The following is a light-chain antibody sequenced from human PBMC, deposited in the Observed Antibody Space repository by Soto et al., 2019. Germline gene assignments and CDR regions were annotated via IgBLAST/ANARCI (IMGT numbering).Light chain of an antibody. V-gene: IGLV2-11*01. CDR1: SSDVGGYNY. CDR2: DVN. CDR3: SSYRGSSWV. J-gene: IGLJ3*02. Sequence: QSALTQPASVSGSPGQSITISCTGSSSDVGGYNYVSWYQQHPGKAPKLIIHDVNKRPSGVPDRFSGSKSGNTASLTISGLQTEDEADYYCSSYRGSSWVFGGGTKVTVL.